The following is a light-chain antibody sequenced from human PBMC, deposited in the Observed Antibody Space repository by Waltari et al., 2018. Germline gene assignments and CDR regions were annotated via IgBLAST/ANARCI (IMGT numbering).Light chain of an antibody. J-gene: IGLJ2*01. CDR2: RNT. V-gene: IGLV1-47*01. CDR3: ATWDDTVGGPV. CDR1: RANIGGRY. Sequence: QSVLTQPPSESGTPGQRVIISCSGSRANIGGRYVYWYQHLPGAAPKLLINRNTQRPSRVPDRFAGSKSGTSASLAISGLRSEDEGDYFCATWDDTVGGPVFGGGTKLTVL.